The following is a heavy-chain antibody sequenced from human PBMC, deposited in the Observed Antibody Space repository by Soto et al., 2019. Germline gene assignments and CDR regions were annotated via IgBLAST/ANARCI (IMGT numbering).Heavy chain of an antibody. CDR2: IYYSGST. CDR1: GGCINNHY. Sequence: SETRSLTCTVSGGCINNHYWSWIRQPPGQGLEWIGYIYYSGSTNYNPSLKSRVTMSVDTSKNQFSLKLSSLTAADTAIYYCARAKWFFDYWGQGTLVTVS. D-gene: IGHD2-8*01. V-gene: IGHV4-59*11. CDR3: ARAKWFFDY. J-gene: IGHJ4*02.